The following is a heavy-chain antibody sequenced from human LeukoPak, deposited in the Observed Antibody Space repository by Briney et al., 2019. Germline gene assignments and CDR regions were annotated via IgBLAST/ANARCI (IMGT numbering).Heavy chain of an antibody. CDR2: ISSNGIST. J-gene: IGHJ2*01. V-gene: IGHV3-64*01. CDR1: GFSLSSHG. Sequence: PGGSLRLSCVVSGFSLSSHGMHWVRQAPGKGLEDVSAISSNGISTFYANSVKGRFTVSRDDSKNTVYLQMGSLRAEDMAVYYCVKWTNYYFARWGRGT. D-gene: IGHD2-8*01. CDR3: VKWTNYYFAR.